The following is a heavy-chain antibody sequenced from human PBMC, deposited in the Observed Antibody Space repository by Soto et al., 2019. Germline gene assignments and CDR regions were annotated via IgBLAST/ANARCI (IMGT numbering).Heavy chain of an antibody. Sequence: QLQLQESGPGLVKPSETLSLTCSVSGGSISSSSYFWGWIRQPPGKGLEWIGSIYYSGSTYYNPCPKSRVTVSVETSKNQFSLRLSSVTAADTAVYYCARHPSDFWFDPWGQGTLVTVSS. V-gene: IGHV4-39*01. CDR3: ARHPSDFWFDP. CDR2: IYYSGST. D-gene: IGHD2-21*02. CDR1: GGSISSSSYF. J-gene: IGHJ5*02.